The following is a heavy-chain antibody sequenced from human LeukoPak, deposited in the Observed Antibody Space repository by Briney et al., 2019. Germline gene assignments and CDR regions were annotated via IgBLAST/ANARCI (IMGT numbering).Heavy chain of an antibody. V-gene: IGHV4-38-2*01. Sequence: SETLSLTCDVSGYSISSGFYWAWIRQPPGKGLEWIGNVHHSGSNFYNPSLKSRVSISIDTSKNQLSPNLTPVTAADTAVYYCARSMAVAGGDYWGQGILVTVSS. CDR2: VHHSGSN. J-gene: IGHJ4*02. CDR3: ARSMAVAGGDY. CDR1: GYSISSGFY. D-gene: IGHD6-19*01.